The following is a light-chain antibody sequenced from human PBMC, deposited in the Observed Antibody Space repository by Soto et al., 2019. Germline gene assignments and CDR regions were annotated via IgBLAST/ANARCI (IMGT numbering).Light chain of an antibody. CDR3: QQYGYLVT. J-gene: IGKJ4*01. Sequence: EIVLTQSPCTLSLSPGERATLSCRARQSITNNYLAWYQQKPGRAHRLLIYGASSRATGIPDRLSGSGSGTDFTLTISRLDPEDFPMYYCQQYGYLVTFGGGTKVDIK. V-gene: IGKV3-20*01. CDR2: GAS. CDR1: QSITNNY.